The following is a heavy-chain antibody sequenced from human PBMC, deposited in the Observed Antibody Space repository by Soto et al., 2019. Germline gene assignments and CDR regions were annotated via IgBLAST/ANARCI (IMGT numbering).Heavy chain of an antibody. J-gene: IGHJ4*02. Sequence: QLQESGPGLVKPSETLSLTCTVSFGSVNTADYFWAWIRQPPGKGLEFIGSIHSSGGTFYSPSLKSRVSISIDKSKNHFSLRLTSVTAGDTAVYFCASVVVGATRRSGSDHWGQGTLVTVS. D-gene: IGHD2-15*01. V-gene: IGHV4-39*02. CDR2: IHSSGGT. CDR3: ASVVVGATRRSGSDH. CDR1: FGSVNTADYF.